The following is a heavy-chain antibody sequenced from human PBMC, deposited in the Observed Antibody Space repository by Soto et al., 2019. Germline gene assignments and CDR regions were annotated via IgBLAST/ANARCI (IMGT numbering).Heavy chain of an antibody. Sequence: PWGSLRLSCFASVFICSDYYMAWIRRAPGKGLEWVSYISDGGSYTNHGNSVRGRVSVSRDDARNSLYLQINNLRVEDTGVYYCARAPGAVNSYAGVDVWGQGTTVTVSS. CDR2: ISDGGSYT. CDR3: ARAPGAVNSYAGVDV. J-gene: IGHJ6*02. V-gene: IGHV3-11*05. D-gene: IGHD6-19*01. CDR1: VFICSDYY.